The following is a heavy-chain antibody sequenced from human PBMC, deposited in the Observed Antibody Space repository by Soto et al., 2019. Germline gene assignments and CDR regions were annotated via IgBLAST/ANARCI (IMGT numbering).Heavy chain of an antibody. D-gene: IGHD3-22*01. V-gene: IGHV4-31*03. J-gene: IGHJ4*02. CDR1: GGSISSGGYY. CDR3: VIYYYDSSGYPRPGN. CDR2: IYYSGST. Sequence: PSETLSLTCTVSGGSISSGGYYWSWIRQHPGKGLEWIGYIYYSGSTYYNPSLKSRVTISVDTSKNQFSLKLSSVTAAATAVYSCVIYYYDSSGYPRPGNWRQGTPVTVSS.